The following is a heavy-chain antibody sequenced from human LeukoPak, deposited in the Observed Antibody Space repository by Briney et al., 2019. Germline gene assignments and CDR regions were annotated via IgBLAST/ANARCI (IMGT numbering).Heavy chain of an antibody. D-gene: IGHD3-3*01. CDR2: FDPEQGET. CDR3: ATPSIDFWSGIES. J-gene: IGHJ4*02. CDR1: GKSLTELS. V-gene: IGHV1-24*01. Sequence: GASVKVSCKVSGKSLTELSVHWVRLAPGEGLAWMGGFDPEQGETVYAQKFQGRATVTEDTSTDTAYMELSSLRSEDTAVYYCATPSIDFWSGIESWGQGTLVTVSS.